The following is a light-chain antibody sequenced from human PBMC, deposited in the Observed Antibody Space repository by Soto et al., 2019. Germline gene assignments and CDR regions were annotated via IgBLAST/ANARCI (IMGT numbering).Light chain of an antibody. J-gene: IGLJ2*01. CDR2: EVH. V-gene: IGLV2-23*02. Sequence: QSALTQPASVSGSPGQSITISCTGTSSDVGNYNLVSWYQHHPGKAPKLMIYEVHKRPSGVSNRFSGAKSGNTASLTISGLQAEDEADYYCCSFAGSSTSYVVFGGGTKLTVL. CDR1: SSDVGNYNL. CDR3: CSFAGSSTSYVV.